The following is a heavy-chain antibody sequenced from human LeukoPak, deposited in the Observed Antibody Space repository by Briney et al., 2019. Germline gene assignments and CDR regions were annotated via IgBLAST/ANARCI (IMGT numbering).Heavy chain of an antibody. Sequence: ASVKVSCKASNYTFTSYGFSWVRQAPGQGLEWMGWISAYTGNTNYAQKLQGRVTMTTDTSTSTAYMELRSLRSDDTAVYYCARAYAAMVDFDYWGEGTLVTVSS. J-gene: IGHJ4*02. CDR2: ISAYTGNT. D-gene: IGHD5-18*01. CDR3: ARAYAAMVDFDY. V-gene: IGHV1-18*01. CDR1: NYTFTSYG.